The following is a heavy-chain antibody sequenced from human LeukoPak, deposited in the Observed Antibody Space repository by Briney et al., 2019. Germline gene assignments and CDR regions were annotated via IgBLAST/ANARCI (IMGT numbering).Heavy chain of an antibody. CDR1: GYTFTGYY. D-gene: IGHD2-15*01. CDR2: INPNSGGR. CDR3: ARADIVLVVAVDAFDM. V-gene: IGHV1-2*02. J-gene: IGHJ3*02. Sequence: GASVKVSCKASGYTFTGYYIHWVRQAPGQGLEWMGWINPNSGGRNFAQKFQGRVTMTRDTSISTAYMELSRLKSDDTAVYYSARADIVLVVAVDAFDMWGQGTIVTVSS.